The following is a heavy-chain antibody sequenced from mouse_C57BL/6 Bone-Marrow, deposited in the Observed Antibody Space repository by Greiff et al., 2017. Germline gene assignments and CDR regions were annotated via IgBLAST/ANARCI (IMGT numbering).Heavy chain of an antibody. CDR1: GYSITSGYY. CDR3: ARADAMDY. CDR2: ISYDGSN. J-gene: IGHJ4*01. V-gene: IGHV3-6*01. Sequence: EVHLVESGPGLVKPSQSLSLTCSVTGYSITSGYYWNWIRQFPGNKLEWMGYISYDGSNNYNPSLKNRISITRDTSKNQLFLKLNSVTTEDTATYYCARADAMDYWGQGTSVTVSS.